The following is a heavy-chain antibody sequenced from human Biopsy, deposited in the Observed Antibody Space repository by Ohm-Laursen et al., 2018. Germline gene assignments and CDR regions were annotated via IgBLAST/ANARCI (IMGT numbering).Heavy chain of an antibody. D-gene: IGHD3-22*01. CDR1: GGSINSDY. CDR3: VRGVDYYDPYHYYALDV. V-gene: IGHV4-34*01. CDR2: INHSGRT. Sequence: SDTLSLTCTVSGGSINSDYWSWIRQTPGKGLEWIGEINHSGRTNYNPSLKSRVTISVDTSKNQFSLKVRSVTAADTAVYYCVRGVDYYDPYHYYALDVWGQGTTVTVSS. J-gene: IGHJ6*02.